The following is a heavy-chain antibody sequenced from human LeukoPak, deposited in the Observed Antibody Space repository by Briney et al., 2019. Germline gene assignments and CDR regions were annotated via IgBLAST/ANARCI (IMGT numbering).Heavy chain of an antibody. V-gene: IGHV5-51*01. CDR1: GYRFTSYW. D-gene: IGHD6-13*01. Sequence: HGESLQISCKGSGYRFTSYWIGWVRQMPGKGLEWMGIIYPGDSDTRYSPSFQGQVTLSADKSISTAYLQWSSLKASDTAMYYCARQRIAAAPPDYWGQGTLVTVSS. CDR2: IYPGDSDT. CDR3: ARQRIAAAPPDY. J-gene: IGHJ4*02.